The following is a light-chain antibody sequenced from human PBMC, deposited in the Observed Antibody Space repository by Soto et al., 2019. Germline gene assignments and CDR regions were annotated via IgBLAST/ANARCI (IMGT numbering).Light chain of an antibody. CDR2: GAS. V-gene: IGKV3-20*01. J-gene: IGKJ1*01. CDR3: QQYFKSPWT. CDR1: QTGSSNY. Sequence: IVLTQSPGTLSLSPGERATLSCGASQTGSSNYLAWYQQKPGQAPRLLTYGASSRATGIPDRFSGSGSGTDFVLTISRLEPEDFAVYYCQQYFKSPWTFGQGTNVDSK.